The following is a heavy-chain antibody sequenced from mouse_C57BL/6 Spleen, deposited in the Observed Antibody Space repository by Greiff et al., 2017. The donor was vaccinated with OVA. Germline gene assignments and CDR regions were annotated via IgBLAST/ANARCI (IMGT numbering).Heavy chain of an antibody. CDR3: ARSDSAYYSNNEGENYAMDY. CDR2: IYPGSGST. J-gene: IGHJ4*01. D-gene: IGHD2-5*01. V-gene: IGHV1-55*01. Sequence: VQLQQPGAELVKPGASVKMSCKASGYTFTSYWITWVKQRPGQGLEWIGDIYPGSGSTNYNEKFKSKATLTVDTSSSTAYMQLSSLTSEDSAVYYCARSDSAYYSNNEGENYAMDYWGQGTSVTVSS. CDR1: GYTFTSYW.